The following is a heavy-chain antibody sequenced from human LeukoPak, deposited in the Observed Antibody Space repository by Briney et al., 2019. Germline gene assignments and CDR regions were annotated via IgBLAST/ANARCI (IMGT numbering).Heavy chain of an antibody. CDR2: ISSSGGPI. V-gene: IGHV3-48*03. Sequence: GGSLRLSCVASGITFSSYEMNWVRQAPGKGLEWIPCISSSGGPIYYADSVKGRFTISRDNAKNSLYLQMNSLRAEDTAVYYCARGFRDTAMFLDYWGQGTLVTVSS. D-gene: IGHD5-18*01. CDR1: GITFSSYE. CDR3: ARGFRDTAMFLDY. J-gene: IGHJ4*02.